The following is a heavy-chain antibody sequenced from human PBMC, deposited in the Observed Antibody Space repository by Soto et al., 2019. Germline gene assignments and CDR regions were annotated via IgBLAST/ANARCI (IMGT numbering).Heavy chain of an antibody. V-gene: IGHV4-4*03. J-gene: IGHJ4*02. CDR3: ARRGDGSGSLDY. CDR2: SYHSGTT. CDR1: GGSISSSSW. Sequence: QVQLQESGPGLVKPPGTLSLTCAVSGGSISSSSWWSWVRLPPGKGLEWIGESYHSGTTNYSPSLKSRVTMSVDKSKNQFSLKLSSVTAADTAVYYCARRGDGSGSLDYWGQGTLVTVSS. D-gene: IGHD3-10*01.